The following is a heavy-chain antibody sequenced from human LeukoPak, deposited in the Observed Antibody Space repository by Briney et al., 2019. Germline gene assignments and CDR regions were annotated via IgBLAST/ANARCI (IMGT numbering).Heavy chain of an antibody. D-gene: IGHD6-13*01. CDR2: IRYDGSNK. CDR3: AKAKIAAAGLFDY. Sequence: GGSLRLSCAASGFTFSSYGMHWVRQAPGKGLEWVAFIRYDGSNKYYADSAKGRFTISRDNSKNTLYLQMNSLRAEDTAVYYCAKAKIAAAGLFDYWGQGTLVTVSS. CDR1: GFTFSSYG. V-gene: IGHV3-30*02. J-gene: IGHJ4*02.